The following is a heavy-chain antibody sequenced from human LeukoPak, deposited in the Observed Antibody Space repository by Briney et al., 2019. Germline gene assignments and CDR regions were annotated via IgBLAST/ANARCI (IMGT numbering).Heavy chain of an antibody. V-gene: IGHV4-28*01. J-gene: IGHJ4*02. CDR3: ARKENVYYYFDY. Sequence: SDTLSLTCAVSGYSITSSSWWGWIRQPPGKGLVWIGYIYHSGTTYYNPSLQSRVTMSVDTSKNQFSLKLSSVTVVDTAVYYCARKENVYYYFDYWGQGTLVTVSS. D-gene: IGHD3-10*01. CDR2: IYHSGTT. CDR1: GYSITSSSW.